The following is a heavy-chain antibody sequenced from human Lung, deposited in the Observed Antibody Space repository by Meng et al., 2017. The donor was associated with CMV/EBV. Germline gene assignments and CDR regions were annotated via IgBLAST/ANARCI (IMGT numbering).Heavy chain of an antibody. D-gene: IGHD3-10*01. J-gene: IGHJ5*02. CDR3: ARASYGSGSPLGESWFDP. Sequence: QVHCQESGPGLVKPSPPLFLTCTVSGGSISSGGYYWSWIRQHPGKGLEWIGYIHSSGSTYYNPSLRSRLTISVDTSKNQFSLKLSSVTAADTAVYYCARASYGSGSPLGESWFDPWGQGTLVTVSS. V-gene: IGHV4-31*03. CDR1: GGSISSGGYY. CDR2: IHSSGST.